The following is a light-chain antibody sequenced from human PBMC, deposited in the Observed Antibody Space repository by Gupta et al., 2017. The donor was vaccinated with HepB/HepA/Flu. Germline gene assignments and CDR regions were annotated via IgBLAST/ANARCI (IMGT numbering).Light chain of an antibody. V-gene: IGKV1-39*01. CDR1: QNINNF. J-gene: IGKJ1*01. CDR2: AAS. Sequence: DIQMTQSPSSLSASVGDRVTITCRAGQNINNFLNWYQQKPEKAPRLLIFAASSLQSGVPSRFSGSGSGTDFTLTIIRLQPEDFATYYCQQSDTFPWTFGQGTKVEIK. CDR3: QQSDTFPWT.